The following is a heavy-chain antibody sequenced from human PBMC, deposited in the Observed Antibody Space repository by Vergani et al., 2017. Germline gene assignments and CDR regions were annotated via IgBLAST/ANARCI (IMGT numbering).Heavy chain of an antibody. J-gene: IGHJ5*02. CDR1: GGSISSGGYY. CDR3: ASNYYDSSGYLNWFDP. V-gene: IGHV4-31*03. CDR2: IYYSGST. Sequence: QVQLQESGPGLVKPSQTLSLTCTDSGGSISSGGYYWSWIRQHPGKGLEWIGYIYYSGSTYYNPSLKSRVTISVDTSKNQFSLKLSSVTAADTAVYYCASNYYDSSGYLNWFDPWGQGTLVTVSS. D-gene: IGHD3-22*01.